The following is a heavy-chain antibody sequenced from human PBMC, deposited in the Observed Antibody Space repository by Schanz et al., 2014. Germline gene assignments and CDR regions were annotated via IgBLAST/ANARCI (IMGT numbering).Heavy chain of an antibody. J-gene: IGHJ6*02. D-gene: IGHD3-10*01. V-gene: IGHV1-69*08. CDR2: IIPILGIA. CDR1: GGTFSSYT. Sequence: QVQLVQSEAEVKKPGSSVKVSCKASGGTFSSYTISWVRQAPGQGLEWMGRIIPILGIANYAQNFQGRVTITADKSTSTAYMELSSLRSEDTAVYYCARDGGEVVRGVIEGVNHYYYGMDVWGQGTTVTVSS. CDR3: ARDGGEVVRGVIEGVNHYYYGMDV.